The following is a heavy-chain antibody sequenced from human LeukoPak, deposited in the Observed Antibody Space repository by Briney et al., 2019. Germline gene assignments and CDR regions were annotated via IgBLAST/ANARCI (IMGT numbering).Heavy chain of an antibody. CDR2: IYYSGST. CDR3: ARGVYSSSIYYAMDV. D-gene: IGHD6-6*01. V-gene: IGHV4-59*01. J-gene: IGHJ6*02. Sequence: SETLSLTCSVSGGSISSYYWRWIRQPPGKGLEWIGYIYYSGSTNYNPSLKSRVTISVDTSKNQFSLKLSSVTAADTAVYYCARGVYSSSIYYAMDVWGQGTTVTVSS. CDR1: GGSISSYY.